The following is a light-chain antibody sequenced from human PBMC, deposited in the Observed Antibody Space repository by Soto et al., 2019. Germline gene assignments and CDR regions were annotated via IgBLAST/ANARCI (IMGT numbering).Light chain of an antibody. V-gene: IGKV1-39*01. J-gene: IGKJ1*01. Sequence: DIQMTQSPSSLSASVGDRVTITCRASQSISSYLNWYQQKPGKAPKLLIYAASSLQSGVPSRFSGSGCGTDFTLTISRLQPEDFATYYCQQSYNTPWTFGQGTKVEIK. CDR1: QSISSY. CDR3: QQSYNTPWT. CDR2: AAS.